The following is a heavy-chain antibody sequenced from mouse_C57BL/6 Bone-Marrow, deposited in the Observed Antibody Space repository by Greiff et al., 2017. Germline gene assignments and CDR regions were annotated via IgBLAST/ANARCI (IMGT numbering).Heavy chain of an antibody. Sequence: EVKLVESGGDLVKPGGSLKLSCAASGFTFSSYAMSWVRQTPDKRLEWVATISSGGSYTYYPDRVKGRFTISRDNAKNTLYLQLSSLKSEDTALSSCARQRRYYGSWLADWGQGTLVTVSS. D-gene: IGHD1-1*01. J-gene: IGHJ3*01. CDR2: ISSGGSYT. CDR3: ARQRRYYGSWLAD. V-gene: IGHV5-6*02. CDR1: GFTFSSYA.